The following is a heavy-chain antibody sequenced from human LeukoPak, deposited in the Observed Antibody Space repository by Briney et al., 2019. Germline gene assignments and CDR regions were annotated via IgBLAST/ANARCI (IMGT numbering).Heavy chain of an antibody. CDR1: GFTVSSNY. CDR2: IYSGGST. D-gene: IGHD2-2*01. J-gene: IGHJ5*01. V-gene: IGHV3-66*02. CDR3: ARDLRYCSSTSCSPDS. Sequence: GGSLRLSCAASGFTVSSNYMSWVRQAPGKGLEWVSVIYSGGSTYYADSVKGRFTISRDNSKNTLYLQMNSLRAEDTAVYYCARDLRYCSSTSCSPDSWGQGTLVTVSS.